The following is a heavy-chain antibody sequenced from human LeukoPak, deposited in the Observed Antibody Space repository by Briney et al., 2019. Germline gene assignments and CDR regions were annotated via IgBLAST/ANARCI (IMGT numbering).Heavy chain of an antibody. Sequence: GGSLRLSCAASGFTFSSYGMHWVRQAPGKGLEWVAVISYDGSNKYYADSVKGRFTISRDNSKNTLYLQMNSLRAEDTAVYHCAKDFEYSPRFDYWGQGTLVTVSS. D-gene: IGHD2-15*01. CDR2: ISYDGSNK. V-gene: IGHV3-30*18. J-gene: IGHJ4*02. CDR3: AKDFEYSPRFDY. CDR1: GFTFSSYG.